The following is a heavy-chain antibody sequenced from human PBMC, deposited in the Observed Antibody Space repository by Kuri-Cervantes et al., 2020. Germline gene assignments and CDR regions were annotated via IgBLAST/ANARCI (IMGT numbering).Heavy chain of an antibody. J-gene: IGHJ4*02. CDR3: ATRYCTGGSCYFDY. CDR2: IDPNGGST. D-gene: IGHD2-15*01. CDR1: GYTFTSYY. V-gene: IGHV1-46*01. Sequence: GGSLRLSCKASGYTFTSYYMHWVRQAPGQGLEWVGIIDPNGGSTTYAQKFQGRVTLTTDTSTTTVFMELNSLRSEDTAVYFCATRYCTGGSCYFDYWGQGTLVTVSS.